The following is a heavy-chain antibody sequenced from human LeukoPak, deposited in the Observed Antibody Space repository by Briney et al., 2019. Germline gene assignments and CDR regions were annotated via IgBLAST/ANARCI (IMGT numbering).Heavy chain of an antibody. D-gene: IGHD2-15*01. J-gene: IGHJ4*02. CDR3: AKDPYCRGGFCLIDY. CDR1: GFTFSSYG. V-gene: IGHV3-NL1*01. CDR2: ISRRGDRT. Sequence: GGSLRLSCAASGFTFSSYGMHWVRQAPGRGLEWVSAISRRGDRTYYADSLKGRFTISRDNSKNTLYLQMNSLRAEDTAVYYCAKDPYCRGGFCLIDYWGQGTLVTVSS.